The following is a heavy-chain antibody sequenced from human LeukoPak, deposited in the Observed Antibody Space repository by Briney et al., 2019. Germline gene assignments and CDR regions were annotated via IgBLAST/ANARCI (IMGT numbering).Heavy chain of an antibody. CDR2: INYSETT. V-gene: IGHV4-39*07. D-gene: IGHD3-16*02. J-gene: IGHJ4*02. CDR3: GRDVPTGRYDY. CDR1: GGSISSRSYY. Sequence: PSETLSLTCSVSGGSISSRSYYWGWIRQPPGKGLEWIGSINYSETTYYNPSLKSRVTISIDMSKNQFSLKVSSVTAADTAVYYYGRDVPTGRYDYWGQGMLVTVSS.